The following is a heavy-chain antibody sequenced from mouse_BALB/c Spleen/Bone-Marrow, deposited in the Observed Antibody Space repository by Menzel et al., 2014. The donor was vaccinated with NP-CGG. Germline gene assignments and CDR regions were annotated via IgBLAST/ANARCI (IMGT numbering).Heavy chain of an antibody. J-gene: IGHJ4*01. CDR3: ARDRYYGYAMDY. V-gene: IGHV5-6-3*01. D-gene: IGHD1-1*01. Sequence: EVKLQESGGGLVQPGGSLKLSCAASRFTFSSYGMSWVRQTPDRRLELVATINSNGGSTYYPDSVKGRFTITRDNAKNTLYLQVSSLKSEDTAMYYCARDRYYGYAMDYWGQGTSVTVSS. CDR2: INSNGGST. CDR1: RFTFSSYG.